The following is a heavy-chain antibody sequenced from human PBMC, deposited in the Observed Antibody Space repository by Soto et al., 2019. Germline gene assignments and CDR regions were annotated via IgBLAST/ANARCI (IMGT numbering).Heavy chain of an antibody. J-gene: IGHJ5*02. CDR2: IYYSGST. CDR1: GGSISSGGYY. V-gene: IGHV4-31*03. Sequence: SETLSLTCTVSGGSISSGGYYWSWIRQHPGKGLEWIGYIYYSGSTYYNPSLKSRVTISVDTSKNQFSLKLSSVTAADTAVYYCARDLNYYGSGSSRRGFDPWGQGTLVTVS. D-gene: IGHD3-10*01. CDR3: ARDLNYYGSGSSRRGFDP.